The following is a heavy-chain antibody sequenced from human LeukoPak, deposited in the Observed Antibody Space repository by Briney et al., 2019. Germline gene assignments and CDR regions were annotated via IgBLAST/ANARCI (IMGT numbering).Heavy chain of an antibody. V-gene: IGHV6-1*01. D-gene: IGHD3-16*01. CDR2: TYYRCKCYI. Sequence: SQTLSLTCAISGDSLSSYRATWDWIRQSPSRGLEWLGRTYYRCKCYIDYAVSVKSRITINPDTSKNQFSLQLNSVTPEDTAVYYCTREGSDGYLFDYWGQGSLVIVSS. CDR1: GDSLSSYRAT. J-gene: IGHJ4*02. CDR3: TREGSDGYLFDY.